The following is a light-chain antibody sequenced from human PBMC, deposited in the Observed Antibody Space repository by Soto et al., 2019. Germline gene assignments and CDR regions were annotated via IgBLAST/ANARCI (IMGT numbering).Light chain of an antibody. CDR2: DAS. CDR3: QQYTNTNNPWM. Sequence: TKSPPAVSAYVRNRVTIPCRAIQTISTWMAWYQQKPGKAPKLLVYDASTLQSGVASRFSGSGSGTEFTLIISGLQPDDSATYYCQQYTNTNNPWMLGQGTKVDI. CDR1: QTISTW. J-gene: IGKJ1*01. V-gene: IGKV1-5*01.